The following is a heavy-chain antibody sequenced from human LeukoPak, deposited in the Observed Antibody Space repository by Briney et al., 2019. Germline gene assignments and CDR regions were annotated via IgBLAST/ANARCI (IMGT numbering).Heavy chain of an antibody. CDR2: IYPGDSDT. J-gene: IGHJ6*03. CDR3: ARQADYGGNSDYYYMDV. V-gene: IGHV5-51*01. CDR1: GYSFTSYW. Sequence: GESLKISCKGSGYSFTSYWIGWVRPMPGKGLEWMGIIYPGDSDTRYSPSFQGQVTISADKSISTAYLQWSSLKASDTAMYYCARQADYGGNSDYYYMDVWGKGTTVTVSS. D-gene: IGHD4-23*01.